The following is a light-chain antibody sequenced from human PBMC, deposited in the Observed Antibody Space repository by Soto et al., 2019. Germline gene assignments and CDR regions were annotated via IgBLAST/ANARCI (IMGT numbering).Light chain of an antibody. Sequence: EIVMTQSPATLSVSPGERATLSCRASQSVSSNLAWYQQKPGQAPRLLIYRASTRATGIPARFSGSGSGTEFTLTISSPQSEDFAVYYCQQYNNWLTFGGGTKVEIK. CDR1: QSVSSN. J-gene: IGKJ4*01. CDR3: QQYNNWLT. CDR2: RAS. V-gene: IGKV3-15*01.